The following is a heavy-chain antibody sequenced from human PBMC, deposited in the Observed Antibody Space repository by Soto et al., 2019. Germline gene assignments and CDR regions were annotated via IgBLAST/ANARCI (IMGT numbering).Heavy chain of an antibody. J-gene: IGHJ4*02. CDR2: INHSGST. V-gene: IGHV4-34*01. CDR1: GGCFSGYY. CDR3: ARRYGRNYDY. Sequence: SETLSLTCAVYGGCFSGYYWSWIRQPPGKGLEWIGEINHSGSTNYNPSLKSRVTISVDTSKNQFSLKLSSVTAADTAVYYCARRYGRNYDYWGQGALVTVSS. D-gene: IGHD1-20*01.